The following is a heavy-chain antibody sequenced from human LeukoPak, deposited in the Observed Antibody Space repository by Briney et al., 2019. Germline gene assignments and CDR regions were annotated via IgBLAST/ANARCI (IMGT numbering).Heavy chain of an antibody. CDR2: ISYDGSNK. D-gene: IGHD3-22*01. CDR1: GFTFSSYA. V-gene: IGHV3-30*04. J-gene: IGHJ4*02. CDR3: ARGFSRDSSGYYSLDY. Sequence: GGSLRLPCAASGFTFSSYAMHWVRQAPGKGLEWVAVISYDGSNKYYADSVKGRFTISRDNSKNTLYLQMNSLRAEDTAVYYCARGFSRDSSGYYSLDYWGQGTLVTVSS.